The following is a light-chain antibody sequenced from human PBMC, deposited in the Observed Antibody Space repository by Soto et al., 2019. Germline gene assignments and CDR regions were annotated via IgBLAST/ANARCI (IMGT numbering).Light chain of an antibody. CDR2: EVT. J-gene: IGLJ2*01. CDR3: SSYTSSSTLV. CDR1: SSDVGSYNY. V-gene: IGLV2-14*01. Sequence: QSALTQPASVSGSPGQSITISCTATSSDVGSYNYVSWYQQYPGRAPKLMIYEVTNRPSGVSNRFSGSKSGNTASLIISGLQADDEADYYCSSYTSSSTLVFGGGTQLTVL.